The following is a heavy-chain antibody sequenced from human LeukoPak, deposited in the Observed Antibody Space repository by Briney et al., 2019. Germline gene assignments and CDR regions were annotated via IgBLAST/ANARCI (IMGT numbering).Heavy chain of an antibody. Sequence: PGGSLRLSCAASGFTFSSYGMHWVRQAPGKGLEGVAFIWYDGSNKYYADSVKGRFTLSRDNSKSTLYLQMNSLRAEDTAVYYCARDQGPDHYDSGYNDYWGQGTLVTVSS. J-gene: IGHJ4*02. CDR2: IWYDGSNK. CDR1: GFTFSSYG. CDR3: ARDQGPDHYDSGYNDY. D-gene: IGHD3-22*01. V-gene: IGHV3-33*01.